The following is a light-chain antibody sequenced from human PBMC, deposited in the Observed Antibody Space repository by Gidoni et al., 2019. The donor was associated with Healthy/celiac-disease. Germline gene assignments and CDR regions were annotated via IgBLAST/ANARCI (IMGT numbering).Light chain of an antibody. V-gene: IGLV3-21*02. CDR2: GDR. CDR1: HLGDKS. CDR3: QVWDTTTDRMV. J-gene: IGLJ3*02. Sequence: SYVLTQPPSVSLAPGQTATSACGGDHLGDKSVNWYQQKSGQAPVLVVYGDRGRPSGIPESFSGSLSANTATLTISRVEVGDAADYYCQVWDTTTDRMVFGGGTKLTVL.